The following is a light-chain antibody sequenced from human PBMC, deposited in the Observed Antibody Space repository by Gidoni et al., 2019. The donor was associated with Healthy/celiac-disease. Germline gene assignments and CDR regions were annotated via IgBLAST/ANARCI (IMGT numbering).Light chain of an antibody. Sequence: AIRMTQSPSSLPASTGDRVTITCRATKGISSYLAWYQQKPGKAPKLLIYAASTLQSGVPSRFSGSGSGTDFTLTISCLQSEDFATYYCQQYYSYPQTFGQGTKVEIK. J-gene: IGKJ1*01. CDR3: QQYYSYPQT. CDR1: KGISSY. V-gene: IGKV1-8*01. CDR2: AAS.